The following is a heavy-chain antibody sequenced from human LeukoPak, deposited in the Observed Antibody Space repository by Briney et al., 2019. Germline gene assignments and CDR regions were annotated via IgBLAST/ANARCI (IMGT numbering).Heavy chain of an antibody. CDR1: GFAFSSYW. Sequence: GGSLRLSCAASGFAFSSYWMSWVRQAPGKGLEWVANIKQDGSEKYYVDSVKGRFTISRDNAKNSLYLQMNSLRAEDTAVYYCARDQGEWLHVSFDYWGQGTLVTVSS. CDR2: IKQDGSEK. D-gene: IGHD5-24*01. CDR3: ARDQGEWLHVSFDY. V-gene: IGHV3-7*01. J-gene: IGHJ4*02.